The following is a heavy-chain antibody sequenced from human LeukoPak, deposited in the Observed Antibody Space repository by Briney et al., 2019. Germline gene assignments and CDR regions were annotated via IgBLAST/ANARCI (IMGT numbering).Heavy chain of an antibody. Sequence: GGSLRLSCAASGFTFSSYSMNWVRQAPGKGLEWVSSISSSSSYIYYADSVKGRFTISRDNAKNSLYLQMTSLRAEDTAVYYCARDQRGFSYSTYYFDSWGQGTLVSFSS. V-gene: IGHV3-21*01. CDR1: GFTFSSYS. D-gene: IGHD5-18*01. CDR2: ISSSSSYI. J-gene: IGHJ4*02. CDR3: ARDQRGFSYSTYYFDS.